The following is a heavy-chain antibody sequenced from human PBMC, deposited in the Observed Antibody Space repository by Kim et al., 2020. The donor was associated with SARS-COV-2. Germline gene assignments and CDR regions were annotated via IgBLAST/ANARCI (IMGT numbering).Heavy chain of an antibody. D-gene: IGHD2-15*01. J-gene: IGHJ5*02. V-gene: IGHV4-39*01. Sequence: SRVTISVDTSKNQFSLKLSSVTAADTAVYYCARGGYCSGGSCYGRDWFDPWGQGTLVTVSS. CDR3: ARGGYCSGGSCYGRDWFDP.